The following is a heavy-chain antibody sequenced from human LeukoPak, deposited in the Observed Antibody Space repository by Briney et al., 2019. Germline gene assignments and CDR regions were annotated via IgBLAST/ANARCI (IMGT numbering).Heavy chain of an antibody. D-gene: IGHD4-11*01. CDR3: ARDRTTVTTSYYYYYMDV. CDR2: IIPIFGTA. CDR1: GGTFSSYA. Sequence: SVKVSCKASGGTFSSYAISWVRQAPGQGLEWMGGIIPIFGTANYAQKFQGRVTITADESTSTAYMELSSLRSEDTAVCYCARDRTTVTTSYYYYYMDVWGKGTTVTVSS. V-gene: IGHV1-69*13. J-gene: IGHJ6*03.